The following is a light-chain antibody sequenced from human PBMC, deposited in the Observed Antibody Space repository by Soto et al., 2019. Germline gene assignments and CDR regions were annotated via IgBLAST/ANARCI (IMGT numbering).Light chain of an antibody. Sequence: QSVLTQPPSASGSPGQSVTISCTGTSSDIGGYNFVSWYQQHPGKAPKLIIDEVNKRPSGVPDRFSGSKSGNTASLTVSGLQAEEEADYYCSSYADTNNLVFGGGTKVTVL. CDR2: EVN. CDR3: SSYADTNNLV. J-gene: IGLJ2*01. CDR1: SSDIGGYNF. V-gene: IGLV2-8*01.